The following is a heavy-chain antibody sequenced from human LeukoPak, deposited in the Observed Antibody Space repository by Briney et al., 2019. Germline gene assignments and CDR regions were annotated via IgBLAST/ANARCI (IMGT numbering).Heavy chain of an antibody. Sequence: GESLKISFKGSGYSFTSYWISWVRQMPGKGLEWMGRIDPSDSYTNYSPSFQGHVTISADKSISTAYLQWSSLKASDTAMYYCARHSPNRYSYGSRDAFDIWGQGTMVTVSS. J-gene: IGHJ3*02. CDR2: IDPSDSYT. CDR3: ARHSPNRYSYGSRDAFDI. D-gene: IGHD5-18*01. CDR1: GYSFTSYW. V-gene: IGHV5-10-1*01.